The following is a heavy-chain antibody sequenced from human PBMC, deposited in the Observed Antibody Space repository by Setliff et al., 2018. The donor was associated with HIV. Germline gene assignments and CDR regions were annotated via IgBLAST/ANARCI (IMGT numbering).Heavy chain of an antibody. CDR1: GGSISSYY. V-gene: IGHV4-59*08. CDR3: ARLGRGTYYYDSSGYLYAFDI. D-gene: IGHD3-22*01. Sequence: PSETLSLTCTVSGGSISSYYWSWIRQPPGKGLEWIGYIYYSGSTNYNPSLKSRVTISVDTSKNQFSPKLSSVTAADTAVYYCARLGRGTYYYDSSGYLYAFDIWGQGTMVTV. J-gene: IGHJ3*02. CDR2: IYYSGST.